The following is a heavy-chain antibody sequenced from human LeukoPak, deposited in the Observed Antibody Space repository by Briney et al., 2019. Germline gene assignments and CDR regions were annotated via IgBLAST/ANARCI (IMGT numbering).Heavy chain of an antibody. Sequence: GESLKISCKGSGYSFTSYWIGWVRQMPGKGLEWMGIIYPGDSDTRYSPSFQGQVTISAVKSISTAYLQWSSLKASDTAMYYCARHGGLDTAMATTFGYWGQGTLVTVSS. V-gene: IGHV5-51*01. CDR2: IYPGDSDT. J-gene: IGHJ4*02. D-gene: IGHD5-18*01. CDR1: GYSFTSYW. CDR3: ARHGGLDTAMATTFGY.